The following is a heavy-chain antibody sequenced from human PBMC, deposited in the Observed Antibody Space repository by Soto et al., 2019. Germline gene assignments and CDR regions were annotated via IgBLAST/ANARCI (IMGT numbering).Heavy chain of an antibody. CDR3: ARDCSSPSCYGGHVVC. Sequence: EVQLVESGGGLVKPGGSLRLSCAASGFTFSNYGMNWVRQAPGKGLEWVSSISSSGNTINYADSVKGRFTISRDNAKNSLYLQMKSLRAEDTAVYHCARDCSSPSCYGGHVVCWGQGTRVPVSS. V-gene: IGHV3-21*01. CDR2: ISSSGNTI. J-gene: IGHJ4*02. D-gene: IGHD2-2*01. CDR1: GFTFSNYG.